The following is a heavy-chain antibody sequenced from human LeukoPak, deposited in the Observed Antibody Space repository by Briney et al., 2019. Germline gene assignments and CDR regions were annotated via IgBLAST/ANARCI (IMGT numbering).Heavy chain of an antibody. CDR3: ARGLGGGSGYLDY. D-gene: IGHD2-15*01. CDR1: GGSISSGGYY. J-gene: IGHJ4*02. Sequence: SETLSLTCTVSGGSISSGGYYWSWIRQHPRKGLEWIGYIYYSGSTYYNPSLKSRVTISVDTSKNHFSLKLSSVTAADTAVYYCARGLGGGSGYLDYWGQGTLVTVSS. CDR2: IYYSGST. V-gene: IGHV4-31*03.